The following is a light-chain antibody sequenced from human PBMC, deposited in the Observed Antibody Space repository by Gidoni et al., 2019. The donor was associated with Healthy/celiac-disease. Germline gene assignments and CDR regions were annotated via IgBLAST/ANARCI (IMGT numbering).Light chain of an antibody. V-gene: IGKV4-1*01. CDR3: QQYYSTPLT. Sequence: LVMTQSPDSLAVSLGERATIPCKSSQSVLYSSNNKSYLAWYQQKPGQPPKLLIYWASTRESGVPDRFSGSGSGTDFTLTISSLQAEDVAVYYCQQYYSTPLTFGGGTKVEIK. CDR2: WAS. J-gene: IGKJ4*01. CDR1: QSVLYSSNNKSY.